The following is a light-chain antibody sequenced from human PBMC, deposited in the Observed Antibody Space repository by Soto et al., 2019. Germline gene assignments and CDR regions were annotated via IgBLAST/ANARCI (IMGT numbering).Light chain of an antibody. CDR1: QSVGNNY. CDR2: VAS. CDR3: NQHAYSPQT. Sequence: EIVLTQSPGTLSLSPGERATLSCRASQSVGNNYLAWYQQKRDQAPRLLIYVASSRATGIPDRFSGSGSGTDFTLTISRLEPEDFAMYYCNQHAYSPQTFGQGTRLEIK. V-gene: IGKV3-20*01. J-gene: IGKJ5*01.